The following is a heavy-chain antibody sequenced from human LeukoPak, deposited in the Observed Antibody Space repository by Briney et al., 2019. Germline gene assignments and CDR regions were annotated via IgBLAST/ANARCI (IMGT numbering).Heavy chain of an antibody. Sequence: GGSLRLSCAASGFTFSSYWMSWVRQAPGKGLEWVANIKQDGSEKYHVDSVKGRFTISRDNAKNSLYLQMNSLRAEDTAVYYCAKDRYYYDSSGVDYWGQGTLVTVSS. CDR3: AKDRYYYDSSGVDY. D-gene: IGHD3-22*01. CDR1: GFTFSSYW. J-gene: IGHJ4*02. V-gene: IGHV3-7*01. CDR2: IKQDGSEK.